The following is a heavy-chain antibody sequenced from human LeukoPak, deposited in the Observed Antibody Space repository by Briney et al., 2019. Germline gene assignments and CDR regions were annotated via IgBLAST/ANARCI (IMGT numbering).Heavy chain of an antibody. D-gene: IGHD2-2*01. CDR3: ARVSCSSTSCHYYFDY. CDR2: IYYSGST. CDR1: GGSISSYY. V-gene: IGHV4-59*01. Sequence: SETLSLTCTVSGGSISSYYWSWIRQPPGKGLEWIGYIYYSGSTNYNPSLKSRVTISVDTSKNQFPLKLSSVTAADTAVYYCARVSCSSTSCHYYFDYWGQGTLVTVSS. J-gene: IGHJ4*02.